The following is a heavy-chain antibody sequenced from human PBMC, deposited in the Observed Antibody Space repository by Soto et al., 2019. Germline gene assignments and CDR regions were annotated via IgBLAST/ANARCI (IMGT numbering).Heavy chain of an antibody. V-gene: IGHV3-53*01. J-gene: IGHJ6*02. D-gene: IGHD6-19*01. CDR2: IYSGGST. CDR3: ARGGPGAGTVYYYGMDV. Sequence: SGGSLRLSCAASGFTVSSNYMSWVRQAPGKGLEWVSVIYSGGSTYYADSVKGRFTISRDNSKNTLYLQMNSLRAEDTAVYYCARGGPGAGTVYYYGMDVWGQGTTVTVSS. CDR1: GFTVSSNY.